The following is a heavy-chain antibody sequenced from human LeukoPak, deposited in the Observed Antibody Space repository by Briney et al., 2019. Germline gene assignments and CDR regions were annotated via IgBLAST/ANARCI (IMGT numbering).Heavy chain of an antibody. CDR3: TRGSRITGVCDPVDY. J-gene: IGHJ4*02. CDR2: INPRGGST. D-gene: IGHD2-8*02. CDR1: GYTFTSYY. V-gene: IGHV1-46*01. Sequence: ASVKVSCKASGYTFTSYYMHWVRQAPGQGLEWMGIINPRGGSTTYAQKFQGRVTMTRDTSTSTVYMELSSLRSEDTAVYYCTRGSRITGVCDPVDYWGQGTLVTVSS.